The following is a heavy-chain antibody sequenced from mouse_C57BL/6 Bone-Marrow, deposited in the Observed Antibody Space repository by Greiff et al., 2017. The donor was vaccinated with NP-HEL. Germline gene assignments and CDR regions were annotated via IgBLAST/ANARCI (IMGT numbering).Heavy chain of an antibody. Sequence: EVKVVESEGGLVQPGSSMKLSCTASGFTFSDYYMAWVRQVPEKGLEWVANINYDGSSTYYLDSLKSRFIISRDNAKNILYLQISSLKSEDTATYYCARDLRLYWGQGTTLTVSS. CDR3: ARDLRLY. J-gene: IGHJ2*01. CDR2: INYDGSST. D-gene: IGHD2-12*01. V-gene: IGHV5-16*01. CDR1: GFTFSDYY.